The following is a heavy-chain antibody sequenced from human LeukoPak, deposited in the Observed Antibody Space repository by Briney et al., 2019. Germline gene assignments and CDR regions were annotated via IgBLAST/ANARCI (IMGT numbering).Heavy chain of an antibody. CDR3: ARDGYSGSSLFDY. Sequence: PSETLSLTCTVSGGSITSHFWSWIRQPPGKGLEWIGYIYYTGSTNYSPSLKSRVTISADTSKNQISLKLSSVTAADTAVYYCARDGYSGSSLFDYWGREPWSPSPQ. V-gene: IGHV4-59*11. J-gene: IGHJ4*02. D-gene: IGHD1-26*01. CDR1: GGSITSHF. CDR2: IYYTGST.